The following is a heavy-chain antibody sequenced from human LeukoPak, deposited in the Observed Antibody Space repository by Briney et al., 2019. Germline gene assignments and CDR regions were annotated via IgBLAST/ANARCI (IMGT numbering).Heavy chain of an antibody. D-gene: IGHD6-19*01. CDR1: GYTFTAYY. CDR3: ARVKESSSWHYFDF. CDR2: VNPFSGGT. J-gene: IGHJ4*02. V-gene: IGHV1-2*02. Sequence: ASVKVSCKASGYTFTAYYIHWLRQAPGQGLEWMGWVNPFSGGTIPAQKFQDRVTMTKDTSIDTAYMELSSLRSDDTAVYYCARVKESSSWHYFDFWGQGTLVTVSS.